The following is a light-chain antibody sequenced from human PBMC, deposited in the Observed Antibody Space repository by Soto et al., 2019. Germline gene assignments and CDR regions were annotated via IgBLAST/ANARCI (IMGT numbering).Light chain of an antibody. CDR1: SSNIGSGYD. CDR2: GNS. V-gene: IGLV1-40*01. CDR3: QSYDSRLSVV. Sequence: QSVLTQPPSVSGAPGQRVIISCTGSSSNIGSGYDVHWYQQFPGTAPKLLIYGNSNRPSGVPDRFSGSKSGTSASLAITGLQPDDEADYYCQSYDSRLSVVFGGGTKVTVL. J-gene: IGLJ2*01.